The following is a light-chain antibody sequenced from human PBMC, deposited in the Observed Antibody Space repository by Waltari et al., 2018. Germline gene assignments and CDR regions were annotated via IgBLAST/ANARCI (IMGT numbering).Light chain of an antibody. CDR1: SSDVGRYNL. Sequence: QSALTQPASVSASPGQSITISCTGTSSDVGRYNLVSWYQQHPGKAPKLMIYEVSKRPSGVSNRFSGSKSGNTASLTISGLQAEDEADYYCCSYAGSSTPVVFGGGTKLTVL. J-gene: IGLJ2*01. V-gene: IGLV2-23*02. CDR3: CSYAGSSTPVV. CDR2: EVS.